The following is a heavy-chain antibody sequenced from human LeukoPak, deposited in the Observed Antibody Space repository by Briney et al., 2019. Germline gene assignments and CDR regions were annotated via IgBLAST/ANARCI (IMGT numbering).Heavy chain of an antibody. CDR3: ARHRSIAAAGYVDY. D-gene: IGHD6-13*01. Sequence: SETLSLTCTVSGGSISSSSYYWGWIRQPPGKGLEWIGSIYYSGSTYYNPSLKSRVTISVDTSKNQFSLKLSSVTAADTAVYYCARHRSIAAAGYVDYWGQGTLVTVSS. CDR1: GGSISSSSYY. CDR2: IYYSGST. V-gene: IGHV4-39*01. J-gene: IGHJ4*02.